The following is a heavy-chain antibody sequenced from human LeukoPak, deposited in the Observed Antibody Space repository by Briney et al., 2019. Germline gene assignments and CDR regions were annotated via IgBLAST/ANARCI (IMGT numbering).Heavy chain of an antibody. CDR1: GFTFSSYG. J-gene: IGHJ6*04. Sequence: GGSLRLSCAASGFTFSSYGMHWVRQAPGKGLEWVAVLSYDGSNKYYADSVKGRFTISRDNSKNTLYLQMNSLRAEDTAVYYCAKDPYCSSTSCAIDNYYGMDVWGKGTTVTVSS. V-gene: IGHV3-30*18. CDR3: AKDPYCSSTSCAIDNYYGMDV. CDR2: LSYDGSNK. D-gene: IGHD2-2*01.